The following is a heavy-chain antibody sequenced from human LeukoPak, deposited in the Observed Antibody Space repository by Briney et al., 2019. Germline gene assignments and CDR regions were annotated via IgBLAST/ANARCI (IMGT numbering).Heavy chain of an antibody. J-gene: IGHJ4*02. CDR1: GFTFSNYA. Sequence: LAGGSLRLSCAASGFTFSNYAMTWVRQVPGKGLEWVSSISGSGGSTYYADSVKGRFTISRDKSKNTLYLQMNSLTAEDTAVYYCATTLNWYFDYWGQGTLVTVSS. CDR2: ISGSGGST. CDR3: ATTLNWYFDY. V-gene: IGHV3-23*01.